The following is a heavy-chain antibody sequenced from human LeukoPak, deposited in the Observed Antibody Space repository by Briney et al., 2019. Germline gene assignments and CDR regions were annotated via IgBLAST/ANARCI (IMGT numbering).Heavy chain of an antibody. Sequence: PGGSLRLSCAASGFTFSSYAMSWVRQAPGKGLEWVSAISGSGGSTYYADSVKGRFTISRDNSKNTLYLQMNSLRAEDTAVYYCAKDPRAERLEWLFHFDYWGQGTLVTVSS. CDR3: AKDPRAERLEWLFHFDY. CDR2: ISGSGGST. CDR1: GFTFSSYA. J-gene: IGHJ4*02. D-gene: IGHD3-3*01. V-gene: IGHV3-23*01.